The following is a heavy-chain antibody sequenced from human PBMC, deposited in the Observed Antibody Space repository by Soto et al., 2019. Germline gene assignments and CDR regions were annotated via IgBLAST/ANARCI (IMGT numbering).Heavy chain of an antibody. CDR1: GFNFDTYA. CDR3: AREFLWFGEFPVSVPKS. V-gene: IGHV3-30-3*01. Sequence: GGSLRLSCAASGFNFDTYAMHWVRQAPGKGLEWVALILYDGSDKYYADSVKGRFTVSRDNSKNMLYLQMSSLRPDDTAVYSCAREFLWFGEFPVSVPKSWGQGTQVTVSS. D-gene: IGHD3-10*01. CDR2: ILYDGSDK. J-gene: IGHJ4*02.